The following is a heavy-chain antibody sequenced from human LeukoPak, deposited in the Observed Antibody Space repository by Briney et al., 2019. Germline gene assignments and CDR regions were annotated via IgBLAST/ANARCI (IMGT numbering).Heavy chain of an antibody. J-gene: IGHJ3*02. CDR3: AKALPHYYDSSGYYHAFDI. D-gene: IGHD3-22*01. Sequence: GGSLRLSCAVSGFTFSAYGMHWVRQAPGKGLEWVAVISYDGSNKYYADSVKGRFTISRDNSKNTLYLQMNSLRAEDTAVYYCAKALPHYYDSSGYYHAFDIWGQGTMVTVSS. V-gene: IGHV3-30*18. CDR1: GFTFSAYG. CDR2: ISYDGSNK.